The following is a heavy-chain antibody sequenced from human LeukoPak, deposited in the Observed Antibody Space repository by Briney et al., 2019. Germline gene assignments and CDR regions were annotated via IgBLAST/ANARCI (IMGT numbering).Heavy chain of an antibody. J-gene: IGHJ6*04. CDR2: IYYSGST. CDR1: GGSISSSNW. Sequence: PSETLSLTCAVSGGSISSSNWWSWVRQPPGKGLEWIGYIYYSGSTNYNPSLKSRVTISVDTSKNQFSLKLSSVTAADTAVYYCARGLEYPDVWGKGTTVTVSS. D-gene: IGHD1-1*01. V-gene: IGHV4-4*02. CDR3: ARGLEYPDV.